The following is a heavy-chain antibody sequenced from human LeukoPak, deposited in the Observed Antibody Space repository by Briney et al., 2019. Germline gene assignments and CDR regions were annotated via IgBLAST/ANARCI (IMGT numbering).Heavy chain of an antibody. CDR1: GFTFSTYG. V-gene: IGHV3-30*02. D-gene: IGHD3-9*01. CDR3: ARGQYYNILTGFRSRFLGFDY. J-gene: IGHJ4*02. Sequence: GGSLRLSSAASGFTFSTYGMHWVRQARGKGLAWVAFIRFDGTNRYYADSVKGRFTISRDNSKNTLYLQMNSLRAEDTAVYYCARGQYYNILTGFRSRFLGFDYWGQGTLVTVSS. CDR2: IRFDGTNR.